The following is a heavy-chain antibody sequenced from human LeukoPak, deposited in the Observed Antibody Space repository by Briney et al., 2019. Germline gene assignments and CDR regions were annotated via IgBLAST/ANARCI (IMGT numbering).Heavy chain of an antibody. CDR2: ISHDGSNK. CDR1: GFTFSSYG. Sequence: GGSLRLSCAASGFTFSSYGMHWVRQAPGKGLEWVAGISHDGSNKYYADSVKGRFTISRDNSKNTLYLQMNSLRAEDTAVYDCAKDRGSGWYPKRNYLDYWGQGTLVTVSS. V-gene: IGHV3-30*18. J-gene: IGHJ4*02. CDR3: AKDRGSGWYPKRNYLDY. D-gene: IGHD6-19*01.